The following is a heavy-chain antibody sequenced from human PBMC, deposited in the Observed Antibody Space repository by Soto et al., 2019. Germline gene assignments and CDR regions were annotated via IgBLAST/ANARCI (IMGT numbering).Heavy chain of an antibody. CDR2: VYYSGTT. Sequence: SETLSLPCTVSGGSIRNGDYYWGWIRQPPGKGLEWIGYVYYSGTTYSHPSLNSRFSISVDTSENQFSLRLTSVTAADTAVYYCVRDGGSGWRYYYYGMDVWGQGTTVTVSS. D-gene: IGHD6-19*01. J-gene: IGHJ6*02. CDR3: VRDGGSGWRYYYYGMDV. CDR1: GGSIRNGDYY. V-gene: IGHV4-30-4*01.